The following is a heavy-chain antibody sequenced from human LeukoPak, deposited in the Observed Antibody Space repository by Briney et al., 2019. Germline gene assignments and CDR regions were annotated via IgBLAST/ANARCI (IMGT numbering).Heavy chain of an antibody. CDR3: ASVGYVFSGIDY. V-gene: IGHV4-31*03. CDR1: GGSISSGGYY. J-gene: IGHJ4*02. D-gene: IGHD3-3*01. Sequence: SETLSLTCTVSGGSISSGGYYWSWIRQHPGKGLEWIGYIYYSGSTYYNPSLKSRVTLSVDTSKNQFSLKLSSVTAADTAVYYCASVGYVFSGIDYWGQGTLVTVSS. CDR2: IYYSGST.